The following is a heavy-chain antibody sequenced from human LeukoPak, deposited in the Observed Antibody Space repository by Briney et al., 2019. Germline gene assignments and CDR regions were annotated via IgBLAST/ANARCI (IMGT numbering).Heavy chain of an antibody. V-gene: IGHV3-30*02. J-gene: IGHJ5*02. CDR2: IQYDESLK. Sequence: GGSLRLSCEASGFTFSRFGMNWVRQAPGKGLEWVAFIQYDESLKCYLGSVKGRFATSRDNSKNTVYLQVNSLRVGDTAVYYCAKDQGVVGSYDAWGQGTLVTVSS. CDR3: AKDQGVVGSYDA. CDR1: GFTFSRFG. D-gene: IGHD3-10*01.